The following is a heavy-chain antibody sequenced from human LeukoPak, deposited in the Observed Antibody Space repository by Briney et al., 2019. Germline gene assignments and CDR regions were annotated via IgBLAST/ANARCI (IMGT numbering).Heavy chain of an antibody. CDR2: IYVSGTT. Sequence: GGSLRLSCAASGFTVRDGYMSWVRQAPGKRLEWLAFIYVSGTTFYAASVKGRFTISRDNSKNTLYLQMNSLRAEDTAVYYCAKDTTGTTWYNWFDPWGQGTLVTVSS. CDR3: AKDTTGTTWYNWFDP. D-gene: IGHD1-1*01. CDR1: GFTVRDGY. J-gene: IGHJ5*02. V-gene: IGHV3-66*03.